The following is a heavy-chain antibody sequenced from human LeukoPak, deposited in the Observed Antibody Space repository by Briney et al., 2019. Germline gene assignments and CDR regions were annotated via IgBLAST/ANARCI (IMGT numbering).Heavy chain of an antibody. Sequence: ASVKVSCKASGYTFTSYYMHWVRQAPGQGLEWMGIINPSGGSRSYAQKFQGRVTMTRDMSTSTVYMELSSLRSEDTAVYYCARSSSGWTQFDYWGQGTLVTVSS. CDR3: ARSSSGWTQFDY. J-gene: IGHJ4*02. CDR1: GYTFTSYY. CDR2: INPSGGSR. D-gene: IGHD6-19*01. V-gene: IGHV1-46*01.